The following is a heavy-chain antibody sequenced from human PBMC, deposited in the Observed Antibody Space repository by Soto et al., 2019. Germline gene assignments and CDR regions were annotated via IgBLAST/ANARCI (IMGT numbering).Heavy chain of an antibody. CDR1: GGTFSSYA. Sequence: QVQLVQSGAEVKKPGSSVKVSCKASGGTFSSYAISWVRQAPGQGLEWMGGIIPIFGTANYAQKFQGRVTMADEETTSADNKELSRIRDENSADYCGGRGKDDGVLGGSWNDFDFWGQGTMVTVSS. D-gene: IGHD3-10*01. J-gene: IGHJ3*01. CDR3: GRGKDDGVLGGSWNDFDF. CDR2: IIPIFGTA. V-gene: IGHV1-69*01.